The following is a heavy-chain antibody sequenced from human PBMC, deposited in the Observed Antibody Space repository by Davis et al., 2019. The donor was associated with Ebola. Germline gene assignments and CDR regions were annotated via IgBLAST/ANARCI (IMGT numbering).Heavy chain of an antibody. J-gene: IGHJ3*01. CDR3: AKDTANIWFDV. CDR1: GFIFRTYV. V-gene: IGHV3-23*01. D-gene: IGHD2-21*02. CDR2: FGTSGDT. Sequence: PGGSLRLSCAASGFIFRTYVMSWVRQAPGKGLEWVSTFGTSGDTYYADSVKGRFTISRDNSRNTLYLQMNGLRVEDTAMYYCAKDTANIWFDVWGQGTMVTVSS.